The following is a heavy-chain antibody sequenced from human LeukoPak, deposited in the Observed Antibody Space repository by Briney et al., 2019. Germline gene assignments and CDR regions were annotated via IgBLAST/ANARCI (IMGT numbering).Heavy chain of an antibody. J-gene: IGHJ4*02. CDR2: MSSSGSTR. V-gene: IGHV3-48*03. CDR3: AGSAPYGYFDY. CDR1: GFTFSRHE. Sequence: GGSLRLSCVASGFTFSRHEMNWVRQAPGKGLEWVSYMSSSGSTRYNADSVKGRFTISRDNAKNSLYLQMNTLRAEETAVYYCAGSAPYGYFDYWGQGTLVTVSS. D-gene: IGHD3-10*01.